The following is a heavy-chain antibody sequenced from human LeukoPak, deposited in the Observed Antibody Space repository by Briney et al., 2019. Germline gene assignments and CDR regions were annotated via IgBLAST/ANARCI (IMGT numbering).Heavy chain of an antibody. D-gene: IGHD2-15*01. CDR3: ASGLGYCSGGSCYSGYFDY. CDR2: INPSGGST. J-gene: IGHJ4*02. V-gene: IGHV1-46*01. CDR1: GYTFTSYY. Sequence: ASVKVSCKASGYTFTSYYMHWVRQAPGQGLEWMGIINPSGGSTSYAQKFQGRVTMTRDMSTSTVYMELSSLRSEDTAVYYCASGLGYCSGGSCYSGYFDYWGQGTLVTVSS.